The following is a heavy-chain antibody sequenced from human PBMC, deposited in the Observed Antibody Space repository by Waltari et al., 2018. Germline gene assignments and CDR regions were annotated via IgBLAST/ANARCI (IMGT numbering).Heavy chain of an antibody. J-gene: IGHJ4*02. CDR1: GGSISSYY. CDR3: ARNYRLLYFDY. Sequence: QVQLQESGPGLVKPSETLSLTCTVSGGSISSYYWSWIRQPPGKGLEWIGYIYYSGSTNYNPARKSRVTISVDTSKNQFSLKLSSVTAADTAVYYCARNYRLLYFDYWGQGTLVTVSS. V-gene: IGHV4-59*01. D-gene: IGHD2-21*01. CDR2: IYYSGST.